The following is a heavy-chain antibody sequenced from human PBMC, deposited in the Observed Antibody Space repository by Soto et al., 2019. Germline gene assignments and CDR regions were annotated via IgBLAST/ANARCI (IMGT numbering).Heavy chain of an antibody. CDR3: ARDRGARWLQLTPTYYCGMDV. J-gene: IGHJ6*02. Sequence: ASVKVSCKASGYTFTSYYMHWVRQAPGQGLEWMGIINPSGGSTSYAQKFQGRVTMTRDTSTSTVYMELSSLRSEDTAVYYCARDRGARWLQLTPTYYCGMDVWGQGTTVTVSS. CDR2: INPSGGST. CDR1: GYTFTSYY. V-gene: IGHV1-46*01. D-gene: IGHD5-12*01.